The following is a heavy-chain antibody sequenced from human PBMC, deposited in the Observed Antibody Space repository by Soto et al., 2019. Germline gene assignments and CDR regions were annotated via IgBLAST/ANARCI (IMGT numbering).Heavy chain of an antibody. CDR1: GGSFSGYY. D-gene: IGHD2-2*01. J-gene: IGHJ5*02. CDR2: INHSGST. Sequence: SETLSLTCAVYGGSFSGYYWNWIRQPPGKGLEWIGEINHSGSTNYNPSLKSRVTISVDTSKNQFSLKLSSVTAADTAVYYCASGYCSSTSCYGMGINWFDPWGQGTLVTVSS. CDR3: ASGYCSSTSCYGMGINWFDP. V-gene: IGHV4-34*01.